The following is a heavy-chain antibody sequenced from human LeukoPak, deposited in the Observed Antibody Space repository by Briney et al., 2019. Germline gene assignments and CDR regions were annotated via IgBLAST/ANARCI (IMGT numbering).Heavy chain of an antibody. D-gene: IGHD2-2*01. CDR1: GFTFSSYS. Sequence: GGSLRLSCAASGFTFSSYSMNWVRQAPGKGLEWVANIKQDGSEKYYVDSVKGRFTISRDNAKNSLYLQMNSLRAEDTAVYYCARDQLVGVVVVPAAYISYYYYYYMDVWGKGTTVTVSS. V-gene: IGHV3-7*01. CDR2: IKQDGSEK. J-gene: IGHJ6*03. CDR3: ARDQLVGVVVVPAAYISYYYYYYMDV.